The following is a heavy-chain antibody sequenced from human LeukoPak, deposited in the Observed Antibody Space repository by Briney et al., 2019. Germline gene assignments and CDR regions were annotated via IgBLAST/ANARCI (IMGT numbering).Heavy chain of an antibody. CDR2: IVVGSGNT. J-gene: IGHJ4*02. V-gene: IGHV1-58*01. CDR3: AADDVTTGTKTALGY. CDR1: GFTFTSSA. D-gene: IGHD1-1*01. Sequence: SVKVSFKASGFTFTSSAVQWVRQARGQGLEWIGWIVVGSGNTNYAQKFQERVTINRDMSTSTAYMELSSLRSEDTAVYYCAADDVTTGTKTALGYWGQGTLVTVSS.